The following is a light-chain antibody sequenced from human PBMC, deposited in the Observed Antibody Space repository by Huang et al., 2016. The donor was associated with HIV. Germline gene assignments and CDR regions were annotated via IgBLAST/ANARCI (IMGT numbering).Light chain of an antibody. Sequence: DIQMTQSPPSLSASVADRVTITCRASQGISNSLAWYQQKPGKPPRLLVSGASKLESVVPSRFSGSGSGTDYTLTIRSLQPEDFATYYCQQYFSALWTFGQGTKV. CDR2: GAS. V-gene: IGKV1-NL1*01. CDR3: QQYFSALWT. CDR1: QGISNS. J-gene: IGKJ1*01.